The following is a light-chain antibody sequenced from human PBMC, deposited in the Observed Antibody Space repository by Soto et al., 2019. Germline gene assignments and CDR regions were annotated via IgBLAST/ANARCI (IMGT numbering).Light chain of an antibody. Sequence: QSALTQPPSASGSPGQSVTISCTGTSSDVGGYNYVSWYQQHPGKAPKLMIYEVSKRPSGVPDRFSGSKSGTSASLAISGLQSEDEADYFCASWDASLNGWMFGGGTKVTVL. CDR3: ASWDASLNGWM. CDR2: EVS. J-gene: IGLJ3*02. CDR1: SSDVGGYNY. V-gene: IGLV2-8*01.